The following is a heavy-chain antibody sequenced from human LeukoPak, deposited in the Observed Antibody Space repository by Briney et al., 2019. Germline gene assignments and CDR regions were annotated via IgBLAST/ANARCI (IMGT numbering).Heavy chain of an antibody. CDR1: GFTFSSYW. CDR3: ARDSRGSLDACDI. D-gene: IGHD1-26*01. CDR2: INSDGRSA. V-gene: IGHV3-74*01. Sequence: PGGALRLSCAASGFTFSSYWMHWVRQTPAKALMWVSRINSDGRSATYADSVKARFTISRDNAKNTLYLQMNSLRAEDTAVYYCARDSRGSLDACDIWGQGTMVSVSS. J-gene: IGHJ3*02.